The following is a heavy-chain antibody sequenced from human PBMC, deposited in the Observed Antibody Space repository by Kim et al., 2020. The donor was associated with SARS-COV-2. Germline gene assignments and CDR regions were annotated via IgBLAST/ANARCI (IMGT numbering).Heavy chain of an antibody. D-gene: IGHD6-13*01. J-gene: IGHJ4*02. Sequence: SETLSLTCTVSGGSISSGDYYWSWIRQPPGKGLEWIGYIYYSGSTYYNPSLKSRVTISVDTSKNQFSLKLSSVTAADTVVYYCARGEGLIAAAGTLWDWGQGTLVTVSS. V-gene: IGHV4-30-4*01. CDR3: ARGEGLIAAAGTLWD. CDR2: IYYSGST. CDR1: GGSISSGDYY.